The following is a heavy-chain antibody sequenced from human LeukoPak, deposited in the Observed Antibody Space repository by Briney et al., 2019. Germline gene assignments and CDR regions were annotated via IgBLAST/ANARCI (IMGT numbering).Heavy chain of an antibody. V-gene: IGHV6-1*01. CDR2: TYYRAKLYN. D-gene: IGHD3-16*01. CDR3: ARKSGGHFDY. J-gene: IGHJ4*02. Sequence: SQTLSLTFAITGDSVSSNSVALNWIRQSPSRGLEWLGRTYYRAKLYNDYAVFVKSRITINPASSKNKFSLQLNSVTPEDTAVYYCARKSGGHFDYWGQGTLVTVSS. CDR1: GDSVSSNSVA.